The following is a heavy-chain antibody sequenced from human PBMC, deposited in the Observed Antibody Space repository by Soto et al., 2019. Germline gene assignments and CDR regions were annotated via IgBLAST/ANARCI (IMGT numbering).Heavy chain of an antibody. CDR1: GGSVSSGDYY. CDR2: IYYSGST. D-gene: IGHD4-17*01. V-gene: IGHV4-61*08. J-gene: IGHJ5*02. Sequence: PSETLSLTCTVSGGSVSSGDYYWSWIRQPPGKGLEWIGNIYYSGSTNYNPSLKSRATISVDTSKNQFSLKVSSATAADTAVYFCARARGGDSGDYASLFDRWGQGNLVTVSS. CDR3: ARARGGDSGDYASLFDR.